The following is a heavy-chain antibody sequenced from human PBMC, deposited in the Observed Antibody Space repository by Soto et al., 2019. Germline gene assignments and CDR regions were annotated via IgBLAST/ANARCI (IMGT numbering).Heavy chain of an antibody. CDR1: CGSIRSVDYY. CDR2: IYYMGST. J-gene: IGHJ5*02. V-gene: IGHV4-30-4*01. Sequence: VQLQESGPGLVEPSQNLSLTCTVPCGSIRSVDYYWSWIRQPPGKGLEWIGYIYYMGSTYYHPSLMSRVTRPVDTSKLTFSLKLSFVTAVNMTVYYCARERYCSGGSCYSDNIVPWFQETMVNVSS. D-gene: IGHD2-15*01. CDR3: ARERYCSGGSCYSDNIVP.